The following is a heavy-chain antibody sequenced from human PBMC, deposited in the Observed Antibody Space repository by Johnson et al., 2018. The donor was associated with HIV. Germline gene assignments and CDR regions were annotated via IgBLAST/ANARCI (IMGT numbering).Heavy chain of an antibody. CDR2: ISYDGSNK. CDR1: GFTFSTYA. V-gene: IGHV3-30-3*01. D-gene: IGHD2-21*01. Sequence: QVQLVESGGGVVQPGRSLRLSCAASGFTFSTYAMHWVRQAPGKGLEWVALISYDGSNKYYADSVKGRFTISRDNSKNTLFLQMISRRAEDTAVYYWARERDGCGRNDAFDIWGQWTMVTISS. CDR3: ARERDGCGRNDAFDI. J-gene: IGHJ3*02.